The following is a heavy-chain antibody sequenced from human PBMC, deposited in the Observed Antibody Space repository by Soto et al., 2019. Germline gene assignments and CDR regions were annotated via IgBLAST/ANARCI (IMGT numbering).Heavy chain of an antibody. V-gene: IGHV3-21*04. Sequence: VGSLRLSCAASGFTFSSYSMNWVRQAPGKGLEWVSSISSSSSYIYYADSVKGRFTISRDNAKNSLYLQMNSLRSEDTAVYYCARLKMYSSSWSPHYYYYGMDVWGQGTTVTVSS. D-gene: IGHD6-13*01. CDR1: GFTFSSYS. J-gene: IGHJ6*02. CDR2: ISSSSSYI. CDR3: ARLKMYSSSWSPHYYYYGMDV.